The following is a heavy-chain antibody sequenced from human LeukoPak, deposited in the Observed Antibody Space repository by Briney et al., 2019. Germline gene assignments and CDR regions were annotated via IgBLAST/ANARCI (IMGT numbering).Heavy chain of an antibody. V-gene: IGHV3-15*01. CDR2: IKSEGEGATT. Sequence: GGSLRLSCVSSGFTIGAAWMSWVRQAPGKGLEWLGHIKSEGEGATTDYAAPAKGRFAISRDDSKNMIYLQMSSLKIDDTAIYYCIAHFPYFYGFDVWGKGTTVTVSS. CDR1: GFTIGAAW. CDR3: IAHFPYFYGFDV. D-gene: IGHD3-3*02. J-gene: IGHJ6*04.